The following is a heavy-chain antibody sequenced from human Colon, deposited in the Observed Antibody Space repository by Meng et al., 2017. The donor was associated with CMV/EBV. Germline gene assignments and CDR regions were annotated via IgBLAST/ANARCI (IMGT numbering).Heavy chain of an antibody. V-gene: IGHV3-21*01. CDR3: ARVGRGMDV. CDR1: GFTFSGYS. J-gene: IGHJ6*02. D-gene: IGHD2-15*01. Sequence: GGSLRLSCAASGFTFSGYSMNWVRQAPGKGLEWVSSISTTNSYISYADSVKGRFTISRDNAKNSLYLQMNSLRAEDTAVYYCARVGRGMDVWGQGTTVTVSS. CDR2: ISTTNSYI.